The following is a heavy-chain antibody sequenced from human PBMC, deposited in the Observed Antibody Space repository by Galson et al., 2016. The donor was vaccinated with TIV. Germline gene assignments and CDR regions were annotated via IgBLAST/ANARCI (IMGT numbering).Heavy chain of an antibody. V-gene: IGHV6-1*01. CDR3: ARATPSVFGVVMTLDY. D-gene: IGHD3-3*01. CDR1: GDSVSSNSAA. Sequence: CAISGDSVSSNSAAWNWLRQSPSRGLEWLGRTSYRSKWYNDYAPSVKSRITINPATSKNQVSLQLHSVTPEDTAVYYCARATPSVFGVVMTLDYWGQGTLVTVSS. J-gene: IGHJ4*02. CDR2: TSYRSKWYN.